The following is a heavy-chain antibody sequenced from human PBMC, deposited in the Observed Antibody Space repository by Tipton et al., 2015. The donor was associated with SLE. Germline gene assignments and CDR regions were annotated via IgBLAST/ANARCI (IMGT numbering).Heavy chain of an antibody. J-gene: IGHJ4*02. CDR1: GFTFSSYW. CDR3: SMSLDY. V-gene: IGHV3-7*01. CDR2: IKTDGSEK. Sequence: SLRLSCAVSGFTFSSYWMSWVRQAPGTGLAWVANIKTDGSEKYYVDSVKGRFTISRDNAENSLYLQRNSLRDEDTAVYYCSMSLDYWGQGILITVSS.